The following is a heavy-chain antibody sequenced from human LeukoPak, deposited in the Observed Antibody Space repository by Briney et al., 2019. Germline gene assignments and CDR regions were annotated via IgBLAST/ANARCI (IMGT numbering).Heavy chain of an antibody. Sequence: SETLSLTCPLSGGSVSGYSWTWVRQPPGQGLEWLWYFHNSRTTSYNPPLTGRAIIPVDTSMEQISLKLNSVNATDTAVSFCARGHLGLSPWGQGTLVTVSS. V-gene: IGHV4-59*02. CDR3: ARGHLGLSP. CDR2: FHNSRTT. D-gene: IGHD3-10*01. J-gene: IGHJ5*02. CDR1: GGSVSGYS.